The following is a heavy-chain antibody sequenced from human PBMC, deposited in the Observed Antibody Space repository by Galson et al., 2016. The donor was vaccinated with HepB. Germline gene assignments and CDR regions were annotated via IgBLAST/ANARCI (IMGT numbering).Heavy chain of an antibody. CDR1: GFTFSSYA. Sequence: SLRLSCAASGFTFSSYAISWVRQAPGKGLEWASLISGSGVSTYYADSVKGRFTISRDLSKNTLYFEMNGLRVDDTAVYFCARGMNGMDVWGRGTTVTVSS. V-gene: IGHV3-23*01. CDR2: ISGSGVST. J-gene: IGHJ6*02. CDR3: ARGMNGMDV.